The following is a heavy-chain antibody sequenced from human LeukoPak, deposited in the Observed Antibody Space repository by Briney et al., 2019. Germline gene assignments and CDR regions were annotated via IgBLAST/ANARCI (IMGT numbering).Heavy chain of an antibody. CDR2: INPSSGST. Sequence: EASVKVSCKASGSTFTRYYIHWVRQAPGQGLDWMGMINPSSGSTRFAQMFQDRVTMTRDTSTSAVYMELSSPTSEDTAMYYCARTYSSSWSYCDSWGQGTLVTVSS. CDR3: ARTYSSSWSYCDS. J-gene: IGHJ4*02. V-gene: IGHV1-46*01. D-gene: IGHD6-13*01. CDR1: GSTFTRYY.